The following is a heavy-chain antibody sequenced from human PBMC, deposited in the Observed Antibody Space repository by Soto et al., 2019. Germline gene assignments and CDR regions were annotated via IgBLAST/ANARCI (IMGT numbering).Heavy chain of an antibody. CDR2: ITDSGGST. CDR3: TKDSGWLHYY. D-gene: IGHD5-12*01. J-gene: IGHJ4*02. V-gene: IGHV3-23*01. CDR1: GFSFSASG. Sequence: ILSCAASGFSFSASGMSWVRQAPGSGLEWVSGITDSGGSTYYVDSVKGRFTISRDNSKNTLSLEMNSLRAEDTAVYYCTKDSGWLHYYWGQGTLVTVSS.